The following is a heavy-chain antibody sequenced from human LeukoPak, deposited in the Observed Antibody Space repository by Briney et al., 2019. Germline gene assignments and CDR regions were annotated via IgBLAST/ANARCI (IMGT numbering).Heavy chain of an antibody. Sequence: GGSLRLSCAASGFAVCSNHMNWVRQAPGKGLGWVSVIFNGGSTYYADSVKGRFTISRDNSKNTLYLQMNGLRGDDTAVYYCVKDLPVLHSWGQGTLVTVSS. CDR1: GFAVCSNH. CDR3: VKDLPVLHS. V-gene: IGHV3-53*05. CDR2: IFNGGST. D-gene: IGHD3-16*01. J-gene: IGHJ4*02.